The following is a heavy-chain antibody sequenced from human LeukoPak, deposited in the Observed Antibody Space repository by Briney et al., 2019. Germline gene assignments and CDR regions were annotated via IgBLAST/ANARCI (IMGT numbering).Heavy chain of an antibody. CDR1: GYTFTSYG. CDR3: ARDLVRSGEYWFDP. Sequence: ASVKVSCKASGYTFTSYGISWVRQAPGQGLECMGWISAYNGNTNYAQKLQGRVTMTTDTSTSTAYMELRSLRAEDTAVYYCARDLVRSGEYWFDPWGQGTLVTVSS. J-gene: IGHJ5*02. V-gene: IGHV1-18*01. CDR2: ISAYNGNT. D-gene: IGHD6-25*01.